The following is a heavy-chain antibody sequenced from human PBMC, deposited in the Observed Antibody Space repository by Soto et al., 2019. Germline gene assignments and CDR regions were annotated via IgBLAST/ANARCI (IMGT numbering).Heavy chain of an antibody. Sequence: EVQLVEYGGGLVPPGRSLRLSCAASGFIFADYAMHWVRQGTGKGLERVSGLSWSGGSLGYADSVKGRFTISSDNAKNSLYLKMNSVRAEDSALYYCAKGRVKSERIPMPVVVTPFDYWGQGTPVTVSS. CDR2: LSWSGGSL. CDR1: GFIFADYA. J-gene: IGHJ4*02. V-gene: IGHV3-9*01. D-gene: IGHD3-22*01. CDR3: AKGRVKSERIPMPVVVTPFDY.